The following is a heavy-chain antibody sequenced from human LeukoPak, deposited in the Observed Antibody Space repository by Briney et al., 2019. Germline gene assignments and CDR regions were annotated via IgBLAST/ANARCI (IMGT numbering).Heavy chain of an antibody. J-gene: IGHJ1*01. Sequence: PSETLSLTCTVPGCSISSSSYYWGWIRPPPGQELEWIVTIYYSGSTYYNPSLKSRVTISVDTSKNQFSLKLSSVTAADTAVYYCAREGYCSGDICYVVDFQHWGQGTLVTVSS. CDR3: AREGYCSGDICYVVDFQH. CDR2: IYYSGST. CDR1: GCSISSSSYY. V-gene: IGHV4-39*01. D-gene: IGHD2-15*01.